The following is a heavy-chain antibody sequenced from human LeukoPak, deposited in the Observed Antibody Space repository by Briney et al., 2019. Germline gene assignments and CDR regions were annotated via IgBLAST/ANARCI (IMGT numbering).Heavy chain of an antibody. V-gene: IGHV3-23*01. CDR3: ARDAYCTSASCRRDFGS. CDR2: ISGSGYNT. J-gene: IGHJ4*02. Sequence: GGSLRLSCAVSGFTFSSYAISWVRQAPGTGLQWVSAISGSGYNTYYADSVKGRFTISRDNSKSTLYLQMDSLRAEDTAVYYCARDAYCTSASCRRDFGSWGQGTLVTVSS. D-gene: IGHD2-2*01. CDR1: GFTFSSYA.